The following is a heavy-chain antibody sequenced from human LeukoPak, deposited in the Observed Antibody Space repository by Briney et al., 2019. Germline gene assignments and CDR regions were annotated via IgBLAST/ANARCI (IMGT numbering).Heavy chain of an antibody. CDR3: ARDAAEYDFWSGYYTGILGY. V-gene: IGHV1-18*01. J-gene: IGHJ4*02. CDR2: ISAYNGNT. CDR1: GYTFTSYG. Sequence: GASVTVPCKPSGYTFTSYGISWVRQAPGQGLEWMGWISAYNGNTNYAQKLQGRVTMTTDKSTSTAYMELRSPRSDDTAVYYCARDAAEYDFWSGYYTGILGYWGQGTLVTVSS. D-gene: IGHD3-3*01.